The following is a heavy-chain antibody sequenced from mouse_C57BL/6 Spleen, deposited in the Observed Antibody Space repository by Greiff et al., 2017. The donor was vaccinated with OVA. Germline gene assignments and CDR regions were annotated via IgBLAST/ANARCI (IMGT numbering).Heavy chain of an antibody. CDR1: GYTFTSYG. CDR3: ARRDYGAY. V-gene: IGHV1-81*01. CDR2: IYPRSGNT. D-gene: IGHD1-1*01. Sequence: QVQLQQSGAELARPGASVKLSCKASGYTFTSYGISWVKQRTGQGLEWIGEIYPRSGNTYYNEKFKGKATLTADKSSSTAYMELRSLTSEDSAVYFCARRDYGAYWGQGTLVTVSA. J-gene: IGHJ3*01.